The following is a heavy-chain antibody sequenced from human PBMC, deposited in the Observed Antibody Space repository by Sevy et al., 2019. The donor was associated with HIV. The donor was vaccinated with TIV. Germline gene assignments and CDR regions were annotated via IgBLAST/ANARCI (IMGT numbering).Heavy chain of an antibody. CDR3: AKDDAAYSSAWTFPDY. J-gene: IGHJ4*02. V-gene: IGHV3-33*06. D-gene: IGHD6-19*01. CDR1: GFTFNIYG. CDR2: IWYDASKK. Sequence: GGSLRLSCAASGFTFNIYGMHWVRQAPGKGLEWVAVIWYDASKKYHADTVKGRFIISRDNSKNTLFLQMNSLRAEDSAVYYCAKDDAAYSSAWTFPDYWGQGTLVTVSS.